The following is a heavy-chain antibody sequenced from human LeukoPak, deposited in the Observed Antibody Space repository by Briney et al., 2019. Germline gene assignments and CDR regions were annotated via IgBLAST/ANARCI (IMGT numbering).Heavy chain of an antibody. Sequence: ASVKVSCKASGYTFTGYYMHWVRQAPGQGLEWMGRINPNSGGTNYAQKFQGRVTMTRETSISTAYMELSRLRSDDTAVYYCAREQAVAGTALDYWGQGTLVTVSS. CDR1: GYTFTGYY. J-gene: IGHJ4*02. CDR2: INPNSGGT. CDR3: AREQAVAGTALDY. D-gene: IGHD6-19*01. V-gene: IGHV1-2*06.